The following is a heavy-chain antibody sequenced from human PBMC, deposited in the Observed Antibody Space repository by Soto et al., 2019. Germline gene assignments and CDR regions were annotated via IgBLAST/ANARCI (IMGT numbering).Heavy chain of an antibody. D-gene: IGHD6-19*01. V-gene: IGHV3-74*01. CDR1: GFTFSSYW. Sequence: EVQLVESGGGLVQPGGSLRLSCAASGFTFSSYWMHWVRQAPGKGLVWVSRINSDGSSPSSADSVKGRFTISRDNAKNTLYRRMNRLRAEDTAVYYCARWTYSSGWQKGGNFEYWGQGTLVTVSS. CDR2: INSDGSSP. J-gene: IGHJ4*02. CDR3: ARWTYSSGWQKGGNFEY.